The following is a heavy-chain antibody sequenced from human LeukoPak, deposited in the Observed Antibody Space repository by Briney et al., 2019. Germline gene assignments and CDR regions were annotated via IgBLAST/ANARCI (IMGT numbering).Heavy chain of an antibody. Sequence: SETLSHTCAVYGGSFSGYYWSWIRQPPGKGLEWIGEINHSGSTNYNPSLKSRVTISVDTSKNQFSLKLSSVTAADTAVYYCARGLLLVRDWGQGTLVTVSS. CDR2: INHSGST. CDR3: ARGLLLVRD. V-gene: IGHV4-34*01. CDR1: GGSFSGYY. D-gene: IGHD6-13*01. J-gene: IGHJ4*02.